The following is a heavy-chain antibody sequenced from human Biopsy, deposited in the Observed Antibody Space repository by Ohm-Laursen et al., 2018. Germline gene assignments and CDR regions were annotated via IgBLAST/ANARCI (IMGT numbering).Heavy chain of an antibody. CDR2: IYSSGGS. Sequence: GTLSLTCSVSGGSTNDYFWSWIRQPAGETLEWIGRIYSSGGSSYNPSLKSRISMSIDTSNNQFSLTLTSVTAADTAVYYCARTLGKAVAGRFLDLWGRGTLVTVSS. J-gene: IGHJ2*01. D-gene: IGHD6-19*01. CDR3: ARTLGKAVAGRFLDL. CDR1: GGSTNDYF. V-gene: IGHV4-4*07.